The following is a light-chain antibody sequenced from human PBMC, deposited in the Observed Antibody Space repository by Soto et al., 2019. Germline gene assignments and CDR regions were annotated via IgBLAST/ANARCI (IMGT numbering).Light chain of an antibody. CDR1: QGIRND. V-gene: IGKV1-6*01. Sequence: AIHMTQSPSSLSASVLYRVTITFLASQGIRNDLGWYQQKPGKAPKLLICAASSLQSGVPSRFSGSGSGTDFTLTISSLQPEDFATYYCLQDYNYPWTFGQGTKVDIK. CDR3: LQDYNYPWT. CDR2: AAS. J-gene: IGKJ1*01.